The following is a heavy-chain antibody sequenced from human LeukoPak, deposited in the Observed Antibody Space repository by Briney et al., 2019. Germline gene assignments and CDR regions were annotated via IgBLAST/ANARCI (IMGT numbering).Heavy chain of an antibody. Sequence: SETLSLTCTVSGGSISSYYWSWIRQPAGKGLEWIGRIYTRGSTNYNPSLKSRVTISVDTSKNQFSLKLSSVTAADTAVYYCARRLGYSVFSNGDDEDYYYYGMDVWGQGTTVTVSS. CDR2: IYTRGST. J-gene: IGHJ6*02. CDR3: ARRLGYSVFSNGDDEDYYYYGMDV. CDR1: GGSISSYY. V-gene: IGHV4-4*07. D-gene: IGHD4-17*01.